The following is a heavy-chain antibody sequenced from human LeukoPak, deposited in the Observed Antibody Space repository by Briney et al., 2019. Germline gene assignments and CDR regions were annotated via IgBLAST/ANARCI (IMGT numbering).Heavy chain of an antibody. CDR2: IRYDGSNK. J-gene: IGHJ4*02. V-gene: IGHV3-30*02. Sequence: GGSLRLSCAASGFTFSSYGMHWVRQAPGKGLEWVAFIRYDGSNKYYADSVRGRFTISRDNSKNTLYLQMNSLRAEDTAVYYCAKCVGGYSYDWGIDYWGQGTLVTVSS. D-gene: IGHD5-18*01. CDR3: AKCVGGYSYDWGIDY. CDR1: GFTFSSYG.